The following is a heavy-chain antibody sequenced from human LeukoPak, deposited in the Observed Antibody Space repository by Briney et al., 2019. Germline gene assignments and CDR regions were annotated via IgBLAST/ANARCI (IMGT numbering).Heavy chain of an antibody. CDR2: IYYSGST. CDR1: GGSISSYY. J-gene: IGHJ4*02. CDR3: ARGYDGSGSYYNRFDY. D-gene: IGHD3-10*01. Sequence: SETLSLTCTVSGGSISSYYWSWIRQPPGKGLEWIGYIYYSGSTNYNPSLKSRVTISVDTSKNQFSLKLSSVTAADTAVYYCARGYDGSGSYYNRFDYWGQGTLVTVSS. V-gene: IGHV4-59*01.